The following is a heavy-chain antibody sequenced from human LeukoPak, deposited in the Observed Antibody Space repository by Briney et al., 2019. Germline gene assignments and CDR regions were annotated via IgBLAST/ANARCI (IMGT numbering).Heavy chain of an antibody. CDR1: GYTFSSYS. Sequence: GGSLRLSCLASGYTFSSYSINWFRQAPGKGLEWVSSISVRSDYIYYADSVRGRFRISRDDARDSLYLQMNSLRAEDTAVYYCARLRRNSDTSGFYYYYDFWGQGTLVTVSS. J-gene: IGHJ4*02. D-gene: IGHD3-22*01. CDR3: ARLRRNSDTSGFYYYYDF. CDR2: ISVRSDYI. V-gene: IGHV3-21*01.